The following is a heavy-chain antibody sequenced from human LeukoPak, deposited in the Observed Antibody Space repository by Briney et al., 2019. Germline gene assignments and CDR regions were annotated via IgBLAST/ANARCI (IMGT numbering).Heavy chain of an antibody. CDR1: GGSISSYY. V-gene: IGHV4-59*01. D-gene: IGHD3-22*01. CDR3: ARNYYDSSDYEYYFDY. CDR2: IYYSGST. Sequence: KSSETLSLTCTVSGGSISSYYWSWIRQPPGKGLEWLGYIYYSGSTNYNPSLKSRVTISTSKNQFSLKLSSVTAADTAVYYCARNYYDSSDYEYYFDYWGQGTLVTVSS. J-gene: IGHJ4*02.